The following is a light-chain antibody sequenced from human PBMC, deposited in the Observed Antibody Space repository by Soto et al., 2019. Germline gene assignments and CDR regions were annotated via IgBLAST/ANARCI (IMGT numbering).Light chain of an antibody. Sequence: DIQMTQSPSSLSASVGDRVTITCRASQSISSYLNWYQQKPGKAPKLLIYAASSLQSGFPSRFSGSGSGTDFTLTISSLQPEDFATDYCQQSYSTPGTFGQGTKVEIK. V-gene: IGKV1-39*01. CDR2: AAS. J-gene: IGKJ1*01. CDR1: QSISSY. CDR3: QQSYSTPGT.